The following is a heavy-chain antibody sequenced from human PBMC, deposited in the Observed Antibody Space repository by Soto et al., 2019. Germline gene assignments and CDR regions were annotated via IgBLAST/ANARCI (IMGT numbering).Heavy chain of an antibody. D-gene: IGHD6-19*01. J-gene: IGHJ4*02. CDR2: ISAYNGNT. CDR3: ASDRAVGLVDY. V-gene: IGHV1-18*01. CDR1: GYTFTSYG. Sequence: QVQLVQSGAEVKKPGASVKVSCKASGYTFTSYGISWVRQAPGQGLEWMGWISAYNGNTEYAQKLQGRVTKTTDTSASTAYVEVRSLRSDDTAVYYCASDRAVGLVDYWGQGTLVTVSS.